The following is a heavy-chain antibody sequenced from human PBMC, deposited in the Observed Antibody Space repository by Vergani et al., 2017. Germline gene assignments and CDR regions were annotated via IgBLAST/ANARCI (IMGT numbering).Heavy chain of an antibody. CDR1: GYRFTSYW. CDR2: IYPGNSDT. V-gene: IGHV5-51*01. J-gene: IGHJ6*02. CDR3: ASVISMVQGVIYYGMDV. D-gene: IGHD3-10*01. Sequence: EVQLVQSGAEVKKPGESLKISCKGSGYRFTSYWIGWVRQMPGKGLEWMGIIYPGNSDTRYSPSFQGQVTISADKSISTAYLQWSSLKASDTAMYYCASVISMVQGVIYYGMDVWGQGTTVTVSS.